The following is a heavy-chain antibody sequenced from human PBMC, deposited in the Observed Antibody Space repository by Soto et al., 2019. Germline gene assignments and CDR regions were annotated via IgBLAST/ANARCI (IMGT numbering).Heavy chain of an antibody. CDR1: GGTFSRHA. D-gene: IGHD3-22*01. V-gene: IGHV1-69*01. Sequence: QVQLVQSGAEVRKPGSXXXVSCKASGGTFSRHAISWVRQAPGQGLEWMGGIIPIFGTANHAQKFQGRVTIIADESTSTVYMELSSLRSEDTAMYYCARGWGYDSNDYYYAYWGQGTLVIVSS. CDR2: IIPIFGTA. J-gene: IGHJ4*02. CDR3: ARGWGYDSNDYYYAY.